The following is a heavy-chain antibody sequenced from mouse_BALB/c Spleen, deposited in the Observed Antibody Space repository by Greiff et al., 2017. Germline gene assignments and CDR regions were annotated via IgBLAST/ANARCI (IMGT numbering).Heavy chain of an antibody. CDR2: IYPGDGDT. CDR1: GYAFSSSW. V-gene: IGHV1-82*01. CDR3: ARSDYDGGYAMDY. Sequence: QVQLQQSGPELVKPGALVKISCKASGYAFSSSWMNWVKQRPGQGLEWIGRIYPGDGDTNYNGKFKGKATLTADKSSSTAYMQLSSLTSVDSAVYYCARSDYDGGYAMDYWGQGTSVTVSS. J-gene: IGHJ4*01. D-gene: IGHD2-4*01.